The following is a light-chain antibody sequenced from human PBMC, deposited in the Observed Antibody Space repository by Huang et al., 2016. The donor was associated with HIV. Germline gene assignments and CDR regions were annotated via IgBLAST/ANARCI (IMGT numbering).Light chain of an antibody. CDR2: TAS. CDR1: QDIGND. V-gene: IGKV1-6*01. Sequence: AIQMTQSPASLSASVGDRVTITCRASQDIGNDLGWYQQRLGKAPKLLVSTASHLQSGFPSRFPGSGSGPHFTLTISGLQPEDFATYYCLQDYTYPWTFGQGTKVEI. J-gene: IGKJ1*01. CDR3: LQDYTYPWT.